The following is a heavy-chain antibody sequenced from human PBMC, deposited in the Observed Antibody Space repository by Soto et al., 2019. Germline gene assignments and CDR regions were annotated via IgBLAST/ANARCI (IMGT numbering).Heavy chain of an antibody. CDR3: ATRGDNDYGDYYYYYTDV. D-gene: IGHD4-17*01. CDR2: INAGNGNT. V-gene: IGHV1-3*01. J-gene: IGHJ6*03. CDR1: GYTFTSYA. Sequence: ASVKVSCKASGYTFTSYAMHWVRQAPGQRLEWMGWINAGNGNTKYSQKFQGRVTMTRDTSTSTAYMELRSLRSDDTAVYYCATRGDNDYGDYYYYYTDVWGKGTTVTVSS.